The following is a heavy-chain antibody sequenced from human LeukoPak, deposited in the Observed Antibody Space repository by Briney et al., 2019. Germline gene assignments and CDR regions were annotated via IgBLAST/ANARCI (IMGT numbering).Heavy chain of an antibody. Sequence: SETLSLTCTVSGGSINNYYWTWIRQPAGKGLEWIGRIYSSGKTNYNPSLKSRVTMPVDTSNNQLSLMMTSATAADTAVFYCARTPQGDNYFDYWGQGHLVTVSS. CDR2: IYSSGKT. J-gene: IGHJ4*02. CDR1: GGSINNYY. V-gene: IGHV4-4*07. CDR3: ARTPQGDNYFDY. D-gene: IGHD3-9*01.